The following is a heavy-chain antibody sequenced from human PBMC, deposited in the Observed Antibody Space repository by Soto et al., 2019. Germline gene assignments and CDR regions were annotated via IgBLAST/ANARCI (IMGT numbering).Heavy chain of an antibody. D-gene: IGHD3-10*01. CDR2: INPNSGGT. J-gene: IGHJ4*02. CDR1: GYTFTGYY. V-gene: IGHV1-2*04. Sequence: QVQLVQSGAEVKKPGASVKVPCKASGYTFTGYYMHWVRQAPGQGLEWMGWINPNSGGTNYAQKFQGWVTMTRDTSISTAYMELSRLRSDDTAVYYCARVDGSGSWGIDYWGQGTLVTVSS. CDR3: ARVDGSGSWGIDY.